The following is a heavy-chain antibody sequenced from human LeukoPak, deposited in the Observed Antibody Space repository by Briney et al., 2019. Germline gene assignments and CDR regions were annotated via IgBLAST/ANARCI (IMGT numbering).Heavy chain of an antibody. D-gene: IGHD6-19*01. V-gene: IGHV1-18*01. Sequence: ASVKVSCKASGYTFTNYGISWVRQAPGQGLEWMGWISANNGDTDYAQKLQGRLTLTTDTSTNTAYMELRSLRSDDTAVYYCARVVVAVAGTDDYWGQGTLVTVSS. CDR1: GYTFTNYG. J-gene: IGHJ4*02. CDR3: ARVVVAVAGTDDY. CDR2: ISANNGDT.